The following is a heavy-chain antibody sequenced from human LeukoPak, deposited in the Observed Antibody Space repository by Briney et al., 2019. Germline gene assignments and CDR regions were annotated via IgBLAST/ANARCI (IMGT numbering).Heavy chain of an antibody. D-gene: IGHD4-11*01. Sequence: PSETLSLTCTVSGYSISSGYYWGWIRQPPGKGLEWIGSIYHSGSTYYNPSLKSRVTISVDTSKNQFSLKLSSVTAADTAVYYCGYRGYWGQGTLFTVSS. J-gene: IGHJ4*02. CDR3: GYRGY. CDR2: IYHSGST. CDR1: GYSISSGYY. V-gene: IGHV4-38-2*02.